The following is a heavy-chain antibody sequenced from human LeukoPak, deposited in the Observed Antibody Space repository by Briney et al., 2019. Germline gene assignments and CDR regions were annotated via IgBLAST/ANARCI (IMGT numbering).Heavy chain of an antibody. CDR1: GFAFSSYE. CDR2: ISSSGSTI. V-gene: IGHV3-48*03. J-gene: IGHJ4*02. CDR3: ARERGDLDY. D-gene: IGHD3-16*01. Sequence: GGSLRLSCAASGFAFSSYEMNWVRQAPGKGLEWVSYISSSGSTIYYADSVRGRFTISRDNAKNSLYLQMNSLRAEDTAVYYCARERGDLDYWGQGTLVTVSS.